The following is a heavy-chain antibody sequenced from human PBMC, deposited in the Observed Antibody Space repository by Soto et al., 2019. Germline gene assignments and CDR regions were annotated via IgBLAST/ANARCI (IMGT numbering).Heavy chain of an antibody. CDR1: GFTFDDYA. CDR2: ISWDGGST. J-gene: IGHJ6*02. Sequence: PGGSLRLSCAASGFTFDDYAMHWVRQAPGKGLEWVSLISWDGGSTYYADSVKGRFTISRDNSKNSPYLQMNSLRAEDTALYYCAKDFKEYQLPRLYYYYGMDVWGQGTTVTVSS. V-gene: IGHV3-43D*04. D-gene: IGHD2-2*01. CDR3: AKDFKEYQLPRLYYYYGMDV.